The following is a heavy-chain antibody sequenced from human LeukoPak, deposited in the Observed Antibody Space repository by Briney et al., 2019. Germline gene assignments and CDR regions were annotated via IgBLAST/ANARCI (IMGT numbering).Heavy chain of an antibody. V-gene: IGHV4-4*07. Sequence: SETLSLTCAVSGGSISDFSWNWIRQPAGKGLEWIGHIYNSGTTNYNPSLKSRVTMSVDTSKNQFSLKVTSMTAADTAVYYCARSATAADDAFDIWGQGTRVIVPS. J-gene: IGHJ3*02. CDR3: ARSATAADDAFDI. D-gene: IGHD6-13*01. CDR1: GGSISDFS. CDR2: IYNSGTT.